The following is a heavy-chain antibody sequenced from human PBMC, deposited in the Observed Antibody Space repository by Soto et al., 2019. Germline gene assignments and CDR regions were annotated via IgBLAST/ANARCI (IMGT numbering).Heavy chain of an antibody. CDR3: ARSTSRRYYFDS. J-gene: IGHJ4*02. D-gene: IGHD2-2*01. CDR2: ISTRSTTI. V-gene: IGHV3-48*01. Sequence: EVQLVESGGGLVQPGESLRLSCAASGFTFSTYDMNWVRQAPGKGLEWVSYISTRSTTIYYVDSVKGRFTISRDNAKNSLSLQMNGLRAEDTAVYYCARSTSRRYYFDSWGQGTQVTVSS. CDR1: GFTFSTYD.